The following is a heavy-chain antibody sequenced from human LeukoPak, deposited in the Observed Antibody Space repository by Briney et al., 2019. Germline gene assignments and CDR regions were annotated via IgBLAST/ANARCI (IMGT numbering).Heavy chain of an antibody. CDR2: TSQDVRNN. J-gene: IGHJ6*03. V-gene: IGHV3-30-3*01. CDR1: GFSFSAYA. D-gene: IGHD3-16*01. Sequence: GGPLRLSCVASGFSFSAYAMHWVRQAPGKGLDWVAITSQDVRNNFYADSVQGRFTISRDNSKNTVYLQMNRLRVEDTAVYFCARDKGEGIYYFYMDVWGKGTTATVSS. CDR3: ARDKGEGIYYFYMDV.